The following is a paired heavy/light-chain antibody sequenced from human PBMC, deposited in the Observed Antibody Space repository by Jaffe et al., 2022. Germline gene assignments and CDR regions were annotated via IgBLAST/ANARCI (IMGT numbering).Heavy chain of an antibody. CDR1: GGSFSGYY. CDR3: ARGGSVRSSWYDYYYMDV. V-gene: IGHV4-34*02. J-gene: IGHJ6*03. Sequence: QVQLQQWGAGLLKPSETLSLTCAVYGGSFSGYYWSWIRQSPAKGLEWIGEITHSGSTKYNPSLTSRVTISVDTSKNQFSLNLSSVTAADSALYYCARGGSVRSSWYDYYYMDVWGKGTTVTVSS. D-gene: IGHD6-13*01. CDR2: ITHSGST.
Light chain of an antibody. CDR3: QQSYTTPRT. Sequence: DIQMTQSPSSLSASVGDRVTITCRASQSITYYLNWYQLKPGKAPKFLIYAASSLQSGVPSRFSGSGSETDFTLTISSLQPEDFATYYCQQSYTTPRTFGQGTKLEIK. V-gene: IGKV1-39*01. CDR2: AAS. CDR1: QSITYY. J-gene: IGKJ2*01.